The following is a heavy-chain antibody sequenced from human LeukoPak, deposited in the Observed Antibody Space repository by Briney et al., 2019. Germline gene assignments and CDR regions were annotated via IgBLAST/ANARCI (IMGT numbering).Heavy chain of an antibody. J-gene: IGHJ6*02. CDR2: IYSGGST. CDR3: ATPIAAAGVVGPYYGMDV. Sequence: PGGSLRLSCAAPGFTVSSNYMSWVRQAPGKGLEWVSVIYSGGSTYYADSVKGRFTISRDNSKNTLYLQMNSLRAEDTAVYYCATPIAAAGVVGPYYGMDVWGQGTTVTVSS. D-gene: IGHD6-13*01. CDR1: GFTVSSNY. V-gene: IGHV3-53*01.